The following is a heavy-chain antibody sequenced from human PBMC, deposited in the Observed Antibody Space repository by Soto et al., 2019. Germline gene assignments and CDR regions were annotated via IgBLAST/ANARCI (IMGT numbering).Heavy chain of an antibody. Sequence: QITLKESGPTLVKPTQTLTLTCTFSGFSLSTSGVGVGWIRQPPGKALEWLALIYWDDDKRYSPSLKSRLTITKDTSKNQVVLTITNMDPVDTATYSCAHIRAAAGDYYYYGMDVWGQGTTVTVSS. CDR1: GFSLSTSGVG. CDR3: AHIRAAAGDYYYYGMDV. V-gene: IGHV2-5*02. CDR2: IYWDDDK. D-gene: IGHD6-13*01. J-gene: IGHJ6*02.